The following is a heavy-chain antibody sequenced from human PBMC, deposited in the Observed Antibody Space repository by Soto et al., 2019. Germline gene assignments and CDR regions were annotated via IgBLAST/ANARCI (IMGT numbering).Heavy chain of an antibody. CDR1: GFSLSTSGVG. CDR2: IYWDDDK. CDR3: AHRHRDGDGPSGWFDP. Sequence: QITLKESGPTLVKPTQTLTLTCTFSGFSLSTSGVGVGWIRQPPGKALEWLALIYWDDDKRYSPSLKSRLTIPHNTSKNQVGLTMTNMDPVDTATYYCAHRHRDGDGPSGWFDPWGQGTLVTVSS. D-gene: IGHD2-21*02. J-gene: IGHJ5*02. V-gene: IGHV2-5*02.